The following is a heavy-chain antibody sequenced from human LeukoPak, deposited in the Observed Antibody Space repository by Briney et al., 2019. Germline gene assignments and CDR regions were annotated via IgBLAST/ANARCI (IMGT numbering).Heavy chain of an antibody. V-gene: IGHV1-8*02. Sequence: GASVKVSCKASGYTFTGYYMHWVRQATGQGLEWMGWMNPNSGNTGYAQKFQGRVTMTRNTSISTAYMELSSLRSEDTAVYYCARVSPALRFLEWLGEDAFDIWGQGTMVTVSS. CDR3: ARVSPALRFLEWLGEDAFDI. J-gene: IGHJ3*02. D-gene: IGHD3-3*01. CDR2: MNPNSGNT. CDR1: GYTFTGYY.